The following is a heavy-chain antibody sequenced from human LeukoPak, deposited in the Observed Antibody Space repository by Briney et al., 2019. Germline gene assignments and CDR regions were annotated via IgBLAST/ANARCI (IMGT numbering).Heavy chain of an antibody. D-gene: IGHD3-22*01. V-gene: IGHV3-30*02. CDR2: IRYDGSNK. J-gene: IGHJ3*02. CDR3: PKALGYYDSSGYFTGGDAFDI. CDR1: GFTFSSYG. Sequence: GGSLRLSCAASGFTFSSYGMHWVRQAPGKGLEWVAFIRYDGSNKYYADSVKGRFTISRDNSKNTLYLQMNSLRAEATAVYYCPKALGYYDSSGYFTGGDAFDIWGQGTMVTVSS.